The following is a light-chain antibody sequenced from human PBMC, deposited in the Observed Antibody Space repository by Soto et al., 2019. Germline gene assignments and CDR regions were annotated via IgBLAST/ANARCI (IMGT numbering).Light chain of an antibody. CDR3: GTWDTSLSAVV. J-gene: IGLJ3*02. CDR2: DNN. V-gene: IGLV1-51*01. CDR1: SSNIGNNY. Sequence: QSVLTQPPSVSAAPGQKVTISCSGRSSNIGNNYVSWYQQLPGTAPKLLIYDNNKRPSGIPDRFSGSKSGTSATLGITGLQTGDGADYYCGTWDTSLSAVVFGGGTKLTVL.